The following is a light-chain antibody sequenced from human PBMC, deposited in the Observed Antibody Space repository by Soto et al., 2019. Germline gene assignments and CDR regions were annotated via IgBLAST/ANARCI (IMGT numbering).Light chain of an antibody. V-gene: IGKV3-20*01. J-gene: IGKJ2*01. Sequence: EIVLTQSPGTLSLSPGERATLSCRASQSVSSSYLAWYQQKPGQAPRLLIYGASSRATGIPDRFSGSGSGTDFTLTISRLEPEDFAEYYCQQYGRSPQYTFGQGTKLEIK. CDR2: GAS. CDR1: QSVSSSY. CDR3: QQYGRSPQYT.